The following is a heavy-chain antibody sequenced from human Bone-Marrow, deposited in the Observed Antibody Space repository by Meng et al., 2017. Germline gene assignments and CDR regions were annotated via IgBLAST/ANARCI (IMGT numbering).Heavy chain of an antibody. Sequence: SETLSLTCTVSGGSISNSYWSWIRQPPGKGLEWIGYIYYSGSTNYNPSLKSRVTISVDTSKNQFSLKLSSVTAADTAVYYCARDRYSSGGGFGYWGQGTLVTVSS. CDR2: IYYSGST. V-gene: IGHV4-59*12. CDR3: ARDRYSSGGGFGY. J-gene: IGHJ4*02. D-gene: IGHD6-19*01. CDR1: GGSISNSY.